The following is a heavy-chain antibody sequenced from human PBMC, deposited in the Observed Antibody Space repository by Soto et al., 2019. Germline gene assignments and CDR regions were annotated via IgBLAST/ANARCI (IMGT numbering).Heavy chain of an antibody. CDR1: GYTFTSYD. CDR3: TRGQGNH. J-gene: IGHJ4*02. Sequence: QVQLVQSGAEVKKPGASVRVSCKSSGYTFTSYDIYWVRQATGQGLEWLGWMNPFSGNAVYTQKFQDRVTMTSDTSINTAYMEMSGLRSEDTAVYYCTRGQGNHWGQGPLVTVSS. CDR2: MNPFSGNA. V-gene: IGHV1-8*01.